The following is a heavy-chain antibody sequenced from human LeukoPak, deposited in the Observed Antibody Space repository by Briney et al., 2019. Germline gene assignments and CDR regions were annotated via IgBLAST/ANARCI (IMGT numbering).Heavy chain of an antibody. V-gene: IGHV3-11*01. J-gene: IGHJ3*02. D-gene: IGHD3-22*01. CDR3: ARGNMIVVAFDAFDI. CDR1: GFTFSDCY. Sequence: PGPSLRLSCAPSGFTFSDCYTSSIRQPPRNWLEWVSYITISGSTIYYAESVKGRFTISRDNDKNSLYLQMNRMRAEETAVYYCARGNMIVVAFDAFDIWGQGTMVTVSS. CDR2: ITISGSTI.